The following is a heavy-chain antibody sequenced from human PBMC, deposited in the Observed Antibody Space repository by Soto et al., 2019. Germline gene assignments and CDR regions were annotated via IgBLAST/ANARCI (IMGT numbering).Heavy chain of an antibody. CDR3: ARKTDVPTGMLDY. CDR1: GFTFSNSV. D-gene: IGHD2-2*01. Sequence: EVHLLQSGGGLVQPGGSLRLSCAASGFTFSNSVMSWVRQAPGKGLEWVSTIAGKTYYSDSVKGRFTISRDNSQSTLYLQMNSLRAEDKDVYYCARKTDVPTGMLDYWGQGTLVTVSS. V-gene: IGHV3-23*01. CDR2: IAGKT. J-gene: IGHJ4*02.